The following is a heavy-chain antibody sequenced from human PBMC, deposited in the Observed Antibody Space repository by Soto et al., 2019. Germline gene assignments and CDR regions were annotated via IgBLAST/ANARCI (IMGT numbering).Heavy chain of an antibody. CDR3: VRDTSLEVIKGYNWLDP. V-gene: IGHV3-74*01. J-gene: IGHJ5*02. CDR2: INRDGSIT. Sequence: EVQLVESGGGLVQPGGSLRLSCAASGFTLSSYWMHWVRQVPGRGLVWVSRINRDGSITDYADSVKGRFTIARDNAKNTLYLQMNSLTAEDTAVYYCVRDTSLEVIKGYNWLDPWGQGTLVTISS. D-gene: IGHD3-22*01. CDR1: GFTLSSYW.